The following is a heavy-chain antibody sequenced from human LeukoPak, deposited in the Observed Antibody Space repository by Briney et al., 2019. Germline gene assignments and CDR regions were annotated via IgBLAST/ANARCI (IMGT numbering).Heavy chain of an antibody. D-gene: IGHD1-26*01. J-gene: IGHJ4*02. CDR1: GFSLSTSGMC. CDR2: IDWDDDK. V-gene: IGHV2-70*11. Sequence: ESGPALVKPTQTLTLTCTFSGFSLSTSGMCVSWIRQPPGKALEWLARIDWDDDKYYSTSLKTRLTISKDTSKNQVVLTMTNMDPVDTATYYCARGTSGSCDFDYWGQGTLVTVSS. CDR3: ARGTSGSCDFDY.